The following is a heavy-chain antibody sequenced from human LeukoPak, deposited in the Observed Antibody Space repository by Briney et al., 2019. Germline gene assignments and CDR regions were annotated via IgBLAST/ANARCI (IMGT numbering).Heavy chain of an antibody. D-gene: IGHD3-16*02. CDR3: ARDSDDYVWGSYRPDAFDI. Sequence: GGSLRLSCAASGFTFSSYSMNWVRQAPGKGLEWVSYISSSSSTIYYADSVKGRFTISRDNAKNSLYLQMNSLRDGDTAVYYCARDSDDYVWGSYRPDAFDIWGQGTMVTVSS. V-gene: IGHV3-48*02. J-gene: IGHJ3*02. CDR1: GFTFSSYS. CDR2: ISSSSSTI.